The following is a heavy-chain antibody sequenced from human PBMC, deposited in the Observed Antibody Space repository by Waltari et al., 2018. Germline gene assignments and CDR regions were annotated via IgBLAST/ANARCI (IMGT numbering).Heavy chain of an antibody. CDR3: ASMYSSGRRGGRDY. D-gene: IGHD6-19*01. J-gene: IGHJ4*02. CDR2: IYSGGST. V-gene: IGHV3-53*01. Sequence: EVQLLESGGGLVQPGGSLRLSCAASGFTVSSNYMSWVRQAPGKGLEWVSVIYSGGSTYYADSVKGRFTISRDNSKNTLYLQMNSLRAEDTAVYYCASMYSSGRRGGRDYWGQGTLVTVSS. CDR1: GFTVSSNY.